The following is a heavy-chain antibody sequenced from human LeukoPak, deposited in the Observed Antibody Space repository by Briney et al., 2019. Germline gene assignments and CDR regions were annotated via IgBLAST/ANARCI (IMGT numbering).Heavy chain of an antibody. Sequence: PGGSLRLSCAASGFTFSSYGMHWVRQAPGKGLEWVAFIRYDGSNKYYADSMKGRFTISRDNSKNTLYLQMNSLRAEDTAVYYCAKDLTMVRGVTGAYYFDYWGQGTLVTVSS. J-gene: IGHJ4*02. CDR1: GFTFSSYG. V-gene: IGHV3-30*02. CDR3: AKDLTMVRGVTGAYYFDY. CDR2: IRYDGSNK. D-gene: IGHD3-10*01.